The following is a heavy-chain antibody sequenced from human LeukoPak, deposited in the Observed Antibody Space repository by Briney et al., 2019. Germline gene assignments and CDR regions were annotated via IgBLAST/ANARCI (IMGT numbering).Heavy chain of an antibody. V-gene: IGHV5-51*01. CDR3: ARHGSSWEYDY. CDR2: IYPGDSDT. CDR1: GYTFTTYW. D-gene: IGHD6-13*01. Sequence: GESLKISCTNSGYTFTTYWIGWVRQMPGKGLEWMGIIYPGDSDTRYSPSFQGQVTISADKSISTAYLQWSSLKASDTAMYYCARHGSSWEYDYWGQGTLVTVSS. J-gene: IGHJ4*02.